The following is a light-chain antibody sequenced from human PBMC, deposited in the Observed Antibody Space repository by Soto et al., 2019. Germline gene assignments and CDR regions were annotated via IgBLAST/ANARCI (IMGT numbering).Light chain of an antibody. J-gene: IGKJ2*02. CDR3: QQYNNWPLCT. Sequence: VMTQSPATLSVSPGERATLSCRASQTIKSNLAWYQQKSGQPPRLLIYGASIRATGIPVRFSGSGSGTEFTLTISSPQSEDSALYYCQQYNNWPLCTFGQGTKLEIK. V-gene: IGKV3-15*01. CDR1: QTIKSN. CDR2: GAS.